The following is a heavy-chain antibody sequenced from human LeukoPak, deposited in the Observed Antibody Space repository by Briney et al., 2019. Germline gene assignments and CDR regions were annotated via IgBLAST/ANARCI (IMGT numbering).Heavy chain of an antibody. D-gene: IGHD6-19*01. Sequence: GGSLRLSCAASGFTFSAYSMNWVRQAPGEGLEWVSSIGAAGSHIYYADSMKGRFTISRDNAKSSLFLQMNSLRAEDTGIYYCVRVGSGATRADTLDVWGQGTMVTVSS. V-gene: IGHV3-21*01. J-gene: IGHJ3*01. CDR3: VRVGSGATRADTLDV. CDR2: IGAAGSHI. CDR1: GFTFSAYS.